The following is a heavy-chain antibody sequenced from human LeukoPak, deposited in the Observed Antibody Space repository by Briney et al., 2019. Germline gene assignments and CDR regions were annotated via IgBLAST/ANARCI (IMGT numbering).Heavy chain of an antibody. V-gene: IGHV4-31*03. CDR2: IYYSGST. Sequence: SETLSLTCTVSGGSISSSSYYWGWIRQPPGKGLEWIGYIYYSGSTYYNPSLKSRVTISVDTSKNQFSLKLSSVTAADTAVYYCARDVSIDIVVVPAAIGYFDLWGRGTLVTVSS. D-gene: IGHD2-2*02. J-gene: IGHJ2*01. CDR1: GGSISSSSYY. CDR3: ARDVSIDIVVVPAAIGYFDL.